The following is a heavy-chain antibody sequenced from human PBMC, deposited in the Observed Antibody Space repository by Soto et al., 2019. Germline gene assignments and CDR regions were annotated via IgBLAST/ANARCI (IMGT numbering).Heavy chain of an antibody. D-gene: IGHD2-8*02. Sequence: QLQLQESGSGLVKPSQTLSLTCAVSGGSISSGGYSWSWIRQPPGKGLEWIGYIYHSGSTYYNPSLKSRVTISVDRSKNQFSRKLSSVTAADTAVYYCARDGRSGADAFDIWGQGTMVTVSS. V-gene: IGHV4-30-2*01. CDR1: GGSISSGGYS. J-gene: IGHJ3*02. CDR2: IYHSGST. CDR3: ARDGRSGADAFDI.